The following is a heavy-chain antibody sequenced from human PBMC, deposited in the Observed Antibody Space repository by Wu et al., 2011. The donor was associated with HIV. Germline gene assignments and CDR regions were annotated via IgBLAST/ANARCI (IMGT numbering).Heavy chain of an antibody. J-gene: IGHJ6*02. CDR2: INPNSGGT. CDR3: ARDGWELPGEDFYYGLDV. V-gene: IGHV1-2*02. CDR1: GYTFTGYY. Sequence: QVQLVQSGAEVKKPGASVKVSCKASGYTFTGYYMHWVRQAPGRGLEWMGWINPNSGGTNYAQKFQGRVTMTRDTSISTAYMELSRLRSDDTAVYYCARDGWELPGEDFYYGLDVWAKGPRSPSP. D-gene: IGHD1-26*01.